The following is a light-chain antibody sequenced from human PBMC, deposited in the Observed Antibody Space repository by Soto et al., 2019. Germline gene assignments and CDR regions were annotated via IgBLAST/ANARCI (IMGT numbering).Light chain of an antibody. J-gene: IGKJ4*01. CDR3: QQYGRSPLT. CDR2: GAS. Sequence: EIVLTQSPGTLSLSPGERATLSCRASQSVSSSFLAWYQQTPGPAPRLLIYGASSRATGIPDRFSGSGSGNDFTLTISRLEPEDVAVYYRQQYGRSPLTFGRGTKVEIK. CDR1: QSVSSSF. V-gene: IGKV3-20*01.